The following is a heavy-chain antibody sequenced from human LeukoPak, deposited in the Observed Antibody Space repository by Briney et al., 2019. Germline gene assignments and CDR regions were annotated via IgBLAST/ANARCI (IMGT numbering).Heavy chain of an antibody. CDR2: IYYSGST. V-gene: IGHV4-59*01. CDR3: ARADYYDSSPAYYFDY. J-gene: IGHJ4*02. CDR1: GGSISSYY. D-gene: IGHD3-22*01. Sequence: SETLSLTCTVSGGSISSYYWSWIRQPPGKGLEWIGNIYYSGSTNYNPSLKSRITISVDTSKNQFSLKLCSVTAADTAVYYCARADYYDSSPAYYFDYWGQGTLVTVSS.